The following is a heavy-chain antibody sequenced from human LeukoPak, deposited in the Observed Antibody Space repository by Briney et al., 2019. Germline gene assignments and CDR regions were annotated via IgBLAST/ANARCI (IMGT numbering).Heavy chain of an antibody. D-gene: IGHD6-19*01. CDR1: GYTFTSYG. V-gene: IGHV1-18*01. CDR3: ALYGSGWNFDY. Sequence: ASVKVSCKDSGYTFTSYGINWVRQAPGQGFEWMGWVSAYNGHTNYAQKLQGRVTMTTDTSTSTAYMELRSLRSDDTAVYYCALYGSGWNFDYWGQGSLVTVSS. CDR2: VSAYNGHT. J-gene: IGHJ4*02.